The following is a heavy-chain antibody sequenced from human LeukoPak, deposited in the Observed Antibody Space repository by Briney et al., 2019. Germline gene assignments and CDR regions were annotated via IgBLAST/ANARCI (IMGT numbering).Heavy chain of an antibody. CDR1: GFTFSSYA. Sequence: GGSLRLSCAASGFTFSSYAMSWVRQAPGKGLEWVSAISGSGGSTYYADSVKGRFTISRDNSKNTLYLQMNSLRAEDTAVYYCASPGITMIVVVISRGYFQHWGQGTLVTVSS. J-gene: IGHJ1*01. CDR2: ISGSGGST. CDR3: ASPGITMIVVVISRGYFQH. V-gene: IGHV3-23*01. D-gene: IGHD3-22*01.